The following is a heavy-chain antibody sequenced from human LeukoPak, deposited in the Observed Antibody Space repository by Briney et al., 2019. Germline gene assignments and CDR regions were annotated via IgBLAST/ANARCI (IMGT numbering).Heavy chain of an antibody. V-gene: IGHV1-8*01. CDR2: MNPNSGNT. CDR1: GYTFTSYD. J-gene: IGHJ6*02. Sequence: ASVKVSCKASGYTFTSYDINWVRQATGQGLEWMGWMNPNSGNTGYAQKFQGRVTMTRNTSISTAYMELSSLRSEDTAVYYCATGMSCSGGSCYYESYYGMDVWGQGTTVTVSS. D-gene: IGHD2-15*01. CDR3: ATGMSCSGGSCYYESYYGMDV.